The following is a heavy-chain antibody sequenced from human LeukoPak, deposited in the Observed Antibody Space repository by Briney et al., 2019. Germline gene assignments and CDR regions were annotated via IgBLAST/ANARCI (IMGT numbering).Heavy chain of an antibody. CDR3: ARPTYSSGRYYYGMDV. D-gene: IGHD6-19*01. Sequence: ASVKVSCKASGYTFTSYGISWVRQAPGQGLEWMGWISAYNGSTNYAQELQGRVTMTTDTSTSTAYMELRSLRSDDTAVYYCARPTYSSGRYYYGMDVWGQGTTVTVSS. J-gene: IGHJ6*02. V-gene: IGHV1-18*01. CDR1: GYTFTSYG. CDR2: ISAYNGST.